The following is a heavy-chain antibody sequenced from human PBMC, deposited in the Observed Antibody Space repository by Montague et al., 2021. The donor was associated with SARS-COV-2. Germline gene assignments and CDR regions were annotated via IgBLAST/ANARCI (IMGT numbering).Heavy chain of an antibody. CDR2: IYYSGST. Sequence: TLSLTCTVSGGSISSGGYYWSWIRQHSGKGLEWIGYIYYSGSTYYNPSLKSRVTISVDTSKNQFSLKPSSVTAADTAVYYCARLRSSSNWYFDLWGRGTLVTVSS. CDR3: ARLRSSSNWYFDL. D-gene: IGHD6-6*01. J-gene: IGHJ2*01. CDR1: GGSISSGGYY. V-gene: IGHV4-31*03.